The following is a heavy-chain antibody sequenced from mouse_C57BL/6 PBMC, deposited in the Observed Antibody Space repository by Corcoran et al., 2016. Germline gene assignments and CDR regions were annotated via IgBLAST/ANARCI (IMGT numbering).Heavy chain of an antibody. CDR2: INLNNGGS. J-gene: IGHJ4*01. CDR1: GYTFTDYN. Sequence: EVQLQQSGPELVKPGASVKIPCKASGYTFTDYNMDWVKQSHGKSPEWIGYINLNNGGSIYNQKFKGKATLTVDKSSSTAYMELRSLTSEDTAVYYCARFYYGSSYYVMDYWGQGTSVTVSS. V-gene: IGHV1-18*01. D-gene: IGHD1-1*01. CDR3: ARFYYGSSYYVMDY.